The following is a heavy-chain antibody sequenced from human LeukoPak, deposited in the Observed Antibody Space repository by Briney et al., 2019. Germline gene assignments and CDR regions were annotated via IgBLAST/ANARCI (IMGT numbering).Heavy chain of an antibody. CDR3: ARAYTSSLPFLI. D-gene: IGHD2-2*02. V-gene: IGHV4-59*11. J-gene: IGHJ4*02. CDR2: IYSSGST. Sequence: SETLSLTCTVSGGSISSHYWNWIRQPPGKGLEGIGYIYSSGSTNYNPSLKSRATISLDTSKNEFSLRLSSATAADTALYYCARAYTSSLPFLIWGRGTLVTVSS. CDR1: GGSISSHY.